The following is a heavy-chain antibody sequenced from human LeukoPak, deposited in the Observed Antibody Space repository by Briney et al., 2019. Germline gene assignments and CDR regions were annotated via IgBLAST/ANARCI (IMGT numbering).Heavy chain of an antibody. D-gene: IGHD3-22*01. CDR1: GFTFSSYA. CDR3: ANDLPYYYDSGHAFDI. Sequence: GGSLRLSCAASGFTFSSYAMSWVRQAPGKGLEWVSAISGSGGSTYYADSVKGRFTISRDNSKNTLYLQMNSLRAEDTAVYYCANDLPYYYDSGHAFDIWGQGTMVTVSS. CDR2: ISGSGGST. J-gene: IGHJ3*02. V-gene: IGHV3-23*01.